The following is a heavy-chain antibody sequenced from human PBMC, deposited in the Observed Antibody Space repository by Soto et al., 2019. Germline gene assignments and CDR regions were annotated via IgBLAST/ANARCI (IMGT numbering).Heavy chain of an antibody. CDR3: PRGYCTSPTCHKGGFDT. Sequence: PGEALKISCKASGYTFSSYWIGWVRQMPGKGLEWMGIIYPGDSDSRYSPSFQGRVTISVDKSNSTAYLQWSSLKASDSALYYCPRGYCTSPTCHKGGFDTWGQGTLVTVSS. J-gene: IGHJ4*02. D-gene: IGHD2-2*01. CDR1: GYTFSSYW. CDR2: IYPGDSDS. V-gene: IGHV5-51*01.